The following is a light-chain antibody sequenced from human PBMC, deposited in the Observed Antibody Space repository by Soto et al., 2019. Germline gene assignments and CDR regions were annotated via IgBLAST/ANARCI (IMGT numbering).Light chain of an antibody. CDR3: LQGNNYPYT. Sequence: AIQMTQSPSSLSASVGDRVTITCRASQGLRNALGWYQQKPGTAPKLLIYAASSLQSGVPSRFSGSGSGTDFTLTITSLQPEDFATYYCLQGNNYPYTFGQGTTLEI. V-gene: IGKV1-6*01. CDR1: QGLRNA. CDR2: AAS. J-gene: IGKJ2*01.